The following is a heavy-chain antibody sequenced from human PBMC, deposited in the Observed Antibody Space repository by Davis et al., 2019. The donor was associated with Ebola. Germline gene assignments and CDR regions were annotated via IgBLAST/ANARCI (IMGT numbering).Heavy chain of an antibody. V-gene: IGHV3-48*02. CDR2: IRSSGSTI. J-gene: IGHJ6*04. CDR1: GFTFSIYS. D-gene: IGHD6-13*01. Sequence: PGGSLRLSCAASGFTFSIYSMNWVRQAPGKGLEWVSYIRSSGSTIYYADSVKGRFTMSRDNAKTSLFLQMNSLRDEDTAVYYCARGAAAAGTDYQYGMDVWGKGTTVTVSS. CDR3: ARGAAAAGTDYQYGMDV.